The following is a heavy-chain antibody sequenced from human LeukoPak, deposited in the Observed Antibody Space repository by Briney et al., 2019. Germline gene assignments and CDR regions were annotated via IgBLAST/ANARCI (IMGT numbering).Heavy chain of an antibody. CDR3: ASKSGWLNYFDY. CDR1: GGSISSYY. Sequence: PSETLSLTCTVSGGSISSYYWSWIRQPPGKGLEWIGYIYYSGSTNYNPSLKSRVTISVDTSKNQFSLKLSSVTAAGTAVYYWASKSGWLNYFDYWGQGALVTVSS. V-gene: IGHV4-59*01. D-gene: IGHD6-19*01. J-gene: IGHJ4*02. CDR2: IYYSGST.